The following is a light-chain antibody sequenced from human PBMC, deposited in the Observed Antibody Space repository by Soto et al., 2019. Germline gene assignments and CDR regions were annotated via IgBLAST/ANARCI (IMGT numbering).Light chain of an antibody. CDR2: EVS. J-gene: IGLJ3*02. V-gene: IGLV2-14*01. CDR1: RSDIGGYKY. Sequence: QSALTQPASVSGSPGQSITISCTGTRSDIGGYKYVAWYQQHPGKAPKLIIYEVSNRPSGVSNRFSGSKSGNTASLTISGLQAEDEADFYCTSYTSSNTWVFGGGTKVTVL. CDR3: TSYTSSNTWV.